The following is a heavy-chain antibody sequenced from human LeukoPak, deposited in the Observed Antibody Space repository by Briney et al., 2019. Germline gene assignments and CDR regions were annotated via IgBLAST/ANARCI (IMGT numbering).Heavy chain of an antibody. J-gene: IGHJ4*02. D-gene: IGHD6-6*01. CDR2: MYYNGCP. CDR1: GDSINNYY. CDR3: AGQTIAARHRGYYFDY. V-gene: IGHV4-59*03. Sequence: SETLSLTCTVSGDSINNYYWSRIRQPPGKGLEWIGYMYYNGCPNYNPSSKSRVTISVDRSKKQFSLKLTSVTAADTAVYYCAGQTIAARHRGYYFDYWGQGTLVTVSS.